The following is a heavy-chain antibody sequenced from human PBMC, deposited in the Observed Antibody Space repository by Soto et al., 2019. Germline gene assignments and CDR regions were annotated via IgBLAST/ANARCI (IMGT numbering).Heavy chain of an antibody. V-gene: IGHV3-23*01. CDR2: ISGSGGST. CDR1: AFTLSSNA. J-gene: IGHJ4*02. Sequence: GGSLRLSCAASAFTLSSNAMSWVRQAPRKGMEWDSAISGSGGSTYYADSVKGRFTISRDHSKHTLYLQMNSLSAEDTAVYYCAKDGSVMVGGVRSDFDYWGQGTLVTVSS. D-gene: IGHD3-10*01. CDR3: AKDGSVMVGGVRSDFDY.